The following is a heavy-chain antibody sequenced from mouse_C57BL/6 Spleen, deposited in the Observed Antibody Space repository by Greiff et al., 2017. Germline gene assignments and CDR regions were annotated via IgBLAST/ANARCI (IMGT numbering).Heavy chain of an antibody. J-gene: IGHJ3*01. D-gene: IGHD2-3*01. CDR3: ARYDGYLFAY. CDR1: GYTFTSYG. V-gene: IGHV1-81*01. CDR2: IYPRSGNT. Sequence: VKLQESGAELARPGASVKLSCKASGYTFTSYGISWVKQRTGQGLEWIGEIYPRSGNTYYNEKFKGKATLTADKSSSTAYMELRSLTSEDSAVYFCARYDGYLFAYWGQGTLVTVSA.